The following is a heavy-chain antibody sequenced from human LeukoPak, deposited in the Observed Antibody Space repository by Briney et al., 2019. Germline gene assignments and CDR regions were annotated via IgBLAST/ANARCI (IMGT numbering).Heavy chain of an antibody. V-gene: IGHV4-59*01. CDR1: GGSISSYY. D-gene: IGHD3-22*01. J-gene: IGHJ4*02. CDR2: IYYSGST. CDR3: ARGRIYYDSSGLGE. Sequence: PSETLSLTCTVSGGSISSYYWSWIRQPPGKGLEWIGNIYYSGSTSYNPSLKSRVTISVDTSKNQFSLKLSSVSAADTAVYYCARGRIYYDSSGLGEWGQGTLVTVSS.